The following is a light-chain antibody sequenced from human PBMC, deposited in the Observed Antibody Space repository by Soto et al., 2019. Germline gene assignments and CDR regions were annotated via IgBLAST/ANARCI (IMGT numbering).Light chain of an antibody. V-gene: IGKV3-11*01. Sequence: EIVLTQSPATLSLSPGERATVSCRASQSVSSYLAWYQQKPGQAPRLLIYDASNRATGIPARFSGSGSGTDFTLTISNLQPEDFAVYYCQQRSNSYTFGQGTKLEIK. J-gene: IGKJ2*01. CDR2: DAS. CDR3: QQRSNSYT. CDR1: QSVSSY.